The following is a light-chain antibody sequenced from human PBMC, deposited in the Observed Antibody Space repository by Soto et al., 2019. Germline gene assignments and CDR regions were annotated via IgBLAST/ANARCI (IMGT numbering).Light chain of an antibody. V-gene: IGLV2-8*01. J-gene: IGLJ1*01. CDR3: KSYAGSNTYV. CDR1: KNDIGVYDF. Sequence: QSALTQPPSASGSPGQSVTISCTGTKNDIGVYDFVSWYQHHPGKAPRLIIYEVVQRPSGVPDRFSGSKSGNTASLTVSGLHAADEADYFCKSYAGSNTYVFGSGTKGTVL. CDR2: EVV.